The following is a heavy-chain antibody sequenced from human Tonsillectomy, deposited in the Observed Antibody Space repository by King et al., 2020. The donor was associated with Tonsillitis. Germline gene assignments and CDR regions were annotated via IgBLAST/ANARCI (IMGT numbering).Heavy chain of an antibody. CDR1: GFTFSSYA. Sequence: VQLLESGGGLVQPGGSLRLSCAASGFTFSSYAMNWVRQAPGKGLEWVSGISGSGASTYYADPVKGRFTISRDNSKNTLYPQMNSLRAEDTAVYYCAKDSRYCSSSSCYGGGYYMDVWGKGTTVTVSS. V-gene: IGHV3-23*01. CDR3: AKDSRYCSSSSCYGGGYYMDV. D-gene: IGHD2-2*01. CDR2: ISGSGAST. J-gene: IGHJ6*03.